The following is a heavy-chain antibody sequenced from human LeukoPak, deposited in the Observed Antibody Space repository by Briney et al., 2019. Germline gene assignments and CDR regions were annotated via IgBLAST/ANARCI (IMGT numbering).Heavy chain of an antibody. D-gene: IGHD3-3*01. CDR2: IYYSGST. Sequence: PSQTLSLTCTVSGGSISSGNYYWSWIRQPPGKGLEWIGYIYYSGSTNYNPSLKSRVTISVDTSKNQLSLKLSSVTAADTAVYYCARRGPYGVASYFDYWGQGTLVTVSS. CDR1: GGSISSGNYY. CDR3: ARRGPYGVASYFDY. J-gene: IGHJ4*02. V-gene: IGHV4-61*01.